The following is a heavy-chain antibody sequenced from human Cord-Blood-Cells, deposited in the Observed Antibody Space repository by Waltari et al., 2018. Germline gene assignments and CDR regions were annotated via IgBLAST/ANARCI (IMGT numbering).Heavy chain of an antibody. CDR2: INHSRST. D-gene: IGHD2-2*03. Sequence: QVQLQQWGAGLLKPSETLSLTCAVYGGSFSGYYWSWIRQPPGKGLEWIGEINHSRSTNYNPSPKSRVTISVDTSKNQFSLKLSSVTAADTAVYYCARSKSGGYCSSTSCYSLDYWGQGTLVTVSS. CDR1: GGSFSGYY. CDR3: ARSKSGGYCSSTSCYSLDY. J-gene: IGHJ4*02. V-gene: IGHV4-34*01.